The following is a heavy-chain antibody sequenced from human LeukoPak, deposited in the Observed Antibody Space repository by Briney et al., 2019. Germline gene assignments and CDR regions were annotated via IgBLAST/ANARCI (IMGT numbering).Heavy chain of an antibody. CDR1: GFTFSSYG. J-gene: IGHJ6*04. Sequence: PGRSLRLSCAASGFTFSSYGMHWVRQAPGKGLERVAVISYDGSNQYYADSVKGRFTISRDNSKNTLYLQMNSLRAEDTAVYYCAKDYAYDYVDYYYGMDVWGKGTTVTVSS. CDR2: ISYDGSNQ. V-gene: IGHV3-30*18. D-gene: IGHD3-10*02. CDR3: AKDYAYDYVDYYYGMDV.